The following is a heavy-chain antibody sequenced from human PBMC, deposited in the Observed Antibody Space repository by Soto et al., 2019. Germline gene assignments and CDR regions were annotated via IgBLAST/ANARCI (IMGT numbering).Heavy chain of an antibody. CDR1: GFTFSSYG. D-gene: IGHD6-13*01. Sequence: GGSLRLSCAASGFTFSSYGMHWVRQAPGKGLEWVAVISYDGSNKYYADSVKGRFTISRDNSKNTLYLQMNSLRAEDTAVYYCAKAYSSSWLGLWTDVYYFDYWGQGTLVTVSS. J-gene: IGHJ4*02. CDR3: AKAYSSSWLGLWTDVYYFDY. V-gene: IGHV3-30*18. CDR2: ISYDGSNK.